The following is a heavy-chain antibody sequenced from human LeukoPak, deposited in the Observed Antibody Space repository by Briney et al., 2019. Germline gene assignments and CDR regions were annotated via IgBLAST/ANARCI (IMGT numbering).Heavy chain of an antibody. CDR1: AYTFTDYY. D-gene: IGHD5-18*01. V-gene: IGHV1-2*02. CDR3: ARDSGFIQLWPRQFQR. J-gene: IGHJ1*01. CDR2: INPNSGGA. Sequence: VASVKVSCKASAYTFTDYYMHWVRQAPGQGLEWMGWINPNSGGANYAQKFQGRVTMTRDTSITTAYMELGRLTSDDTAVYYCARDSGFIQLWPRQFQRWGQGTLVTVSS.